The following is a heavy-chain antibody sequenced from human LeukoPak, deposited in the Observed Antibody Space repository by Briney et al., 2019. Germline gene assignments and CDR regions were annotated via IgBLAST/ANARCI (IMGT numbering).Heavy chain of an antibody. CDR2: ISYDGSNK. J-gene: IGHJ6*02. Sequence: GGSLRLSCAASGFTFSSYAMHWVRQAPGKGLEWVAVISYDGSNKYYADSVKGRITISRDNSKNTLCLQMNSLRAEDTAVYYCAKGDRFGTTGTMDVWGQGTTVTVSS. D-gene: IGHD1-1*01. CDR1: GFTFSSYA. CDR3: AKGDRFGTTGTMDV. V-gene: IGHV3-30*04.